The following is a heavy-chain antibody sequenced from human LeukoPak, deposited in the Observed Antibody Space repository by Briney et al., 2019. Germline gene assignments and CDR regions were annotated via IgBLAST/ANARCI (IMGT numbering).Heavy chain of an antibody. D-gene: IGHD5-24*01. CDR1: GFIFSNYA. J-gene: IGHJ4*02. V-gene: IGHV3-48*02. CDR3: ARGETAVTSYLHF. Sequence: GGSLRLSCAASGFIFSNYAMNWVRQAPGKGLEWISYISTSSSTIYYADSVKGRFTISRDNAKNSLYLQMNSLTEEDTAVYYCARGETAVTSYLHFRGEGTLVTVSP. CDR2: ISTSSSTI.